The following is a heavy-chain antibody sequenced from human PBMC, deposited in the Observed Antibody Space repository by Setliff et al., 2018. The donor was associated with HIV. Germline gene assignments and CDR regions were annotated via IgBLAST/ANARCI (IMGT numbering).Heavy chain of an antibody. Sequence: PSETLSLTCTVSGGSISSYYWSWIRQPAGKGLEWIGRIYTSGSTNYNPSLKSRVTMSVDTSKNQFSLKLSSVTAADTAVYYCAGHFYYSGSGIWAGLDSWGQGTLVTVSS. J-gene: IGHJ4*02. CDR3: AGHFYYSGSGIWAGLDS. CDR2: IYTSGST. CDR1: GGSISSYY. D-gene: IGHD3-10*01. V-gene: IGHV4-4*07.